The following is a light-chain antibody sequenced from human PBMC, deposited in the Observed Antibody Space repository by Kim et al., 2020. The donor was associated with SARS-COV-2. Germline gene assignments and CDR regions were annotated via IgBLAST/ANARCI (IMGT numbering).Light chain of an antibody. J-gene: IGKJ4*01. Sequence: VIWVTQSPSLLSASTGDRLTITCRLSQGVSNYLAWYQQKPGKAPELLIYAASTFQSGVPSRFSGSGSGTDFFLTITYVQSEDFATYYCQQYHSFPLTFGGGTKVEIK. V-gene: IGKV1D-8*01. CDR1: QGVSNY. CDR2: AAS. CDR3: QQYHSFPLT.